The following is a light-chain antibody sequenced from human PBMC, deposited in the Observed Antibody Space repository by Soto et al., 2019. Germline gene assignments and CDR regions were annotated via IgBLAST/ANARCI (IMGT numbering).Light chain of an antibody. J-gene: IGKJ3*01. CDR3: QQYGSSIFT. CDR2: GAS. V-gene: IGKV3-20*01. Sequence: EIVLTQSPGTLSLSPGERATLSCRASQSVSSSSLGWYQQKPGQAPRLLIYGASTRATGIPDRFSGSGSGTDFTLTISRLEPEDFAVYYCQQYGSSIFTFGPGTKVYIK. CDR1: QSVSSSS.